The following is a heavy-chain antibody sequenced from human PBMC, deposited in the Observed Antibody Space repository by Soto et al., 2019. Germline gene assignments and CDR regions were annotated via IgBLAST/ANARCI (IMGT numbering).Heavy chain of an antibody. D-gene: IGHD6-19*01. CDR3: ARVGPYSSGGYYFDY. V-gene: IGHV1-2*04. Sequence: ASVKVSCKASGYTFTGYYMHWVRQAPGQGLEWMGWINPDSGGTNYAQKFQGWVTMTRDTSISTAYMELSRLRSDDTAVYYCARVGPYSSGGYYFDYWGQGTLVTVSS. J-gene: IGHJ4*02. CDR2: INPDSGGT. CDR1: GYTFTGYY.